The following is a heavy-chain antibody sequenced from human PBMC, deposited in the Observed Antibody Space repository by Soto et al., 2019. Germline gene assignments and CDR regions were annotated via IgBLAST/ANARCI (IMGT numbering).Heavy chain of an antibody. CDR2: ISYDGSNK. CDR1: GFTFSSDC. J-gene: IGHJ4*02. Sequence: GWSLRLSCAASGFTFSSDCIHFVRRAPSKGLEWVAVISYDGSNKYYADAVNGRLTISRDNSKHTLYLQMNSLRPEDTAVYYCAKDGEMATINPVYWGEGT. V-gene: IGHV3-30*18. CDR3: AKDGEMATINPVY. D-gene: IGHD5-12*01.